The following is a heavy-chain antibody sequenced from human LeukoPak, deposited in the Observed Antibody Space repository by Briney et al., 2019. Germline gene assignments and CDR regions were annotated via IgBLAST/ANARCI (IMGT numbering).Heavy chain of an antibody. J-gene: IGHJ6*03. Sequence: ASVKVSCKASGYTFTSYYMHWVRQAPGQRLEWMGLINPSGGSTSYAQKFHGRVTITRDTSTSTVYIELSSLRSADTAVYYCARGTTIFGVVTQDYYYYYMDVWGKGTTVTVSS. V-gene: IGHV1-46*01. D-gene: IGHD3-3*01. CDR1: GYTFTSYY. CDR2: INPSGGST. CDR3: ARGTTIFGVVTQDYYYYYMDV.